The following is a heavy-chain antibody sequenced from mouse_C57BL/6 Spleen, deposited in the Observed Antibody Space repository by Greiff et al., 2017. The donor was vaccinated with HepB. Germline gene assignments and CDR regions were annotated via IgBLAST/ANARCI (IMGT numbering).Heavy chain of an antibody. J-gene: IGHJ4*01. V-gene: IGHV1-80*01. Sequence: QVQLKESGAELVKPGASVKISCKASGYAFSSYWMNWVKQRPGKGLEWIGQIYPGDGDTNYNGKVKGKATLTADKSSSTAYMQLSSLTSEDSAVYFCARKGGYSSDAMDYWGQGTSVTVSS. CDR2: IYPGDGDT. CDR1: GYAFSSYW. D-gene: IGHD3-2*02. CDR3: ARKGGYSSDAMDY.